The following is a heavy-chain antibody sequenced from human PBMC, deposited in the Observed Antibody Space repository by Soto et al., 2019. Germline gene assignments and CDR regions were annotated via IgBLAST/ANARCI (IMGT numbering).Heavy chain of an antibody. J-gene: IGHJ4*02. CDR1: GDSISSGGYS. V-gene: IGHV4-30-2*01. CDR3: ARDSLSGYYFDY. CDR2: TYHSGGT. D-gene: IGHD3-22*01. Sequence: QLQLQESGSGLVKPSQTLSLTCVVSGDSISSGGYSWNWIRQPPGKGLEWIGHTYHSGGTLYSPSLDSRVTISVDKSKNQFSLRLTSVTAADTAVYYCARDSLSGYYFDYWGQGTLVTVSS.